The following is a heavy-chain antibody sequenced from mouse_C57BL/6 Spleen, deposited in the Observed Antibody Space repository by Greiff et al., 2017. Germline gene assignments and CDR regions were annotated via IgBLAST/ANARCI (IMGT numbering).Heavy chain of an antibody. Sequence: EVQLQQSGPELVKPGASVKISCKASGYTFTDYYMNWVKQSHGKSLEWIGDINPNNGGTSYNQKFKGKATLTVDKSSSTAYMELRSLTSEDSAVYYCARGVGSTYFDYWGQGTTLTVSS. J-gene: IGHJ2*01. CDR3: ARGVGSTYFDY. CDR2: INPNNGGT. D-gene: IGHD1-1*01. CDR1: GYTFTDYY. V-gene: IGHV1-26*01.